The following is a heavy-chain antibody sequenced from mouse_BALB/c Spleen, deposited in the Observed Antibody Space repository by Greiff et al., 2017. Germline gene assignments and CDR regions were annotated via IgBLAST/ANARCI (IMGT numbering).Heavy chain of an antibody. V-gene: IGHV5-17*02. CDR3: ARTTVVAYYYAMDY. D-gene: IGHD1-1*01. CDR1: GFTFSSFG. CDR2: ISSGSSTI. J-gene: IGHJ4*01. Sequence: EVHLVESGGGLVQPGGSRKLSCAASGFTFSSFGMHWVRQAPEKGLEWVAYISSGSSTIYYADTVKGRFTISRDNPKNTLFLQMTSLRSEDTAMYYCARTTVVAYYYAMDYWGQGTSVTVSS.